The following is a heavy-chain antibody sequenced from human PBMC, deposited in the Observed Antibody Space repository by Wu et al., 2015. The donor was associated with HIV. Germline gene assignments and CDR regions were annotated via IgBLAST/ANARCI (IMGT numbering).Heavy chain of an antibody. CDR2: IIPIFGTA. V-gene: IGHV1-69*05. J-gene: IGHJ5*02. Sequence: KKPGSSVKVSCKASGGTFSSYAISWVRQAPGQGLEWMGGIIPIFGTANYAQKFQGRVTITTDESTSTAYMELSSLRSEDTAVYYCARDGTYYYDSSGYYTGFDPWGQGTLVTVSS. CDR3: ARDGTYYYDSSGYYTGFDP. CDR1: GGTFSSYA. D-gene: IGHD3-22*01.